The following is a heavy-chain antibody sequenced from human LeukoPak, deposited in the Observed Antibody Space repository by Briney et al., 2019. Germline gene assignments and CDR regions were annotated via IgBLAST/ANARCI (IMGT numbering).Heavy chain of an antibody. J-gene: IGHJ4*02. Sequence: GSLRLSCAASGFTLSASTMHWVRQASGKGLEWVGRIRSKANSYATVYAASVKGRFTISRDDSKNTAYLQMNSLKTEDTAVYYCTSSYYYDSRGYPEAYYFDFWGQGTLVTVSS. V-gene: IGHV3-73*01. D-gene: IGHD3-22*01. CDR1: GFTLSAST. CDR2: IRSKANSYAT. CDR3: TSSYYYDSRGYPEAYYFDF.